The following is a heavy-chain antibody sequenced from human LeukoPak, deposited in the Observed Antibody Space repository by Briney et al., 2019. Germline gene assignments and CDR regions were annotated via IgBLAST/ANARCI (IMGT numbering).Heavy chain of an antibody. CDR3: AMSPGSNFEV. V-gene: IGHV4-59*01. CDR2: IYYSGST. CDR1: GGSTSRYY. Sequence: PSETLSLTCSVSGGSTSRYYWSWIRQPPGKGLEWIGYIYYSGSTNYNSSLKSRVTISVDTSKNQFSLKLSSVTAADTAVYYCAMSPGSNFEVWGQGTMVTVSS. J-gene: IGHJ3*01.